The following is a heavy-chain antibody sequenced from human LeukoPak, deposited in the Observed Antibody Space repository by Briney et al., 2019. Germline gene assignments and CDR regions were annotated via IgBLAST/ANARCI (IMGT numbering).Heavy chain of an antibody. CDR2: ITRDGSST. J-gene: IGHJ6*04. CDR1: GFTFSSSW. V-gene: IGHV3-74*01. D-gene: IGHD3-16*01. Sequence: GGSLRLSCTASGFTFSSSWMHWVRQAPGKGLVWVSRITRDGSSTTYADSVKGRFTTSRDNAKNTLYLQMDSLRDDDTAVYYCARDPGYESWSPFWGGMDVWGNGTTVIVSS. CDR3: ARDPGYESWSPFWGGMDV.